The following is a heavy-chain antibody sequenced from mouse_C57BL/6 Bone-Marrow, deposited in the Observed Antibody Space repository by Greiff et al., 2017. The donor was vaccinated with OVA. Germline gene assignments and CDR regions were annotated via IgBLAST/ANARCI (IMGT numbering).Heavy chain of an antibody. CDR2: ISGGGGNT. D-gene: IGHD1-1*01. CDR1: GFTFSSYT. Sequence: EVQRGESGGGLVKPGGSLKLSCAASGFTFSSYTMSWVRQTPEKRLEWVATISGGGGNTYYPDSVKGRFTISRDNAKNTLYLQMSSLRSEDTALYYCARRYYYGLDYWGQGTTLTVSS. CDR3: ARRYYYGLDY. V-gene: IGHV5-9*01. J-gene: IGHJ2*01.